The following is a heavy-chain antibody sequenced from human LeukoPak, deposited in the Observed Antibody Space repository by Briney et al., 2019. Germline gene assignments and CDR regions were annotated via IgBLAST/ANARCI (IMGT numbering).Heavy chain of an antibody. CDR2: IKQDGSEK. V-gene: IGHV3-7*03. J-gene: IGHJ4*02. D-gene: IGHD5/OR15-5a*01. CDR3: ASVGNGVYGTYYFDY. CDR1: GFTFSSYW. Sequence: GGSLRLSCAASGFTFSSYWMSWVRPAPGKGLEWVANIKQDGSEKYYVDSVKGRFTISIDNAKNSLYLQMNSLRAEDTAVYYCASVGNGVYGTYYFDYWGQGTLVTVSS.